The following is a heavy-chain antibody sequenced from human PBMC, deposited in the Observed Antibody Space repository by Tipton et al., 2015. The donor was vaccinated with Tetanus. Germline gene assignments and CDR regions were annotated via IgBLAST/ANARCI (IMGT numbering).Heavy chain of an antibody. CDR1: GGSVRGGDYS. J-gene: IGHJ4*02. V-gene: IGHV4-61*08. Sequence: LRLSCTVSGGSVRGGDYSWNWIRQPPGKGLEWLAYVSYSGRTNSNYSLKSRITISQDTSKNQFSLRLTSVTAADTAVYYCARATEHDIMTGYDNWGPGTQVTVSS. D-gene: IGHD3-9*01. CDR3: ARATEHDIMTGYDN. CDR2: VSYSGRT.